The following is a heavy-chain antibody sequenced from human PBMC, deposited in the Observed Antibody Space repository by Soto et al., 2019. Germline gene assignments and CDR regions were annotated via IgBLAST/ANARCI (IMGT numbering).Heavy chain of an antibody. CDR2: ISSTTNYI. J-gene: IGHJ4*02. CDR3: ARESEDLTSNFDY. CDR1: GFTFTRYS. Sequence: GGSLRLSCAASGFTFTRYSMNWVRQAPGKGLEWVSSISSTTNYIYYADSMKGRFTVSRDNAKNSVYLEMNSLSAEDTAVYYCARESEDLTSNFDYWGQGTRGTSPQ. V-gene: IGHV3-21*01.